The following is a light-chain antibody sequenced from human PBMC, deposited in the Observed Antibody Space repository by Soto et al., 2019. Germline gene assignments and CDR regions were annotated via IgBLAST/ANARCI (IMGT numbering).Light chain of an antibody. CDR1: DSNFGSNT. V-gene: IGLV1-44*01. Sequence: QSVLTQPPSASGTPGQRVTISCSGSDSNFGSNTVNWYQQVPGTAPKLLIYSNSQRPSGVPDRFSGSKSGTSASLAISGLQSEDEGDYYCAAWDDSLNGRAVFGGGTKLTVL. CDR2: SNS. J-gene: IGLJ3*02. CDR3: AAWDDSLNGRAV.